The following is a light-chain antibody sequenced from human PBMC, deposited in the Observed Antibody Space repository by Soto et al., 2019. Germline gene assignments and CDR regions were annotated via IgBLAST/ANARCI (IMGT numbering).Light chain of an antibody. J-gene: IGKJ2*01. CDR2: GAS. V-gene: IGKV3-20*01. CDR1: QSVSSSY. Sequence: EIVLTQSPGTLSLSPGERATLSCRASQSVSSSYLAWYQQKPGQAPRLLIYGASSRATGVPDRFSGSGSGTDFTLTISSLEPEDFAVYYCQQYGSCPMYTFGQGTKLEIK. CDR3: QQYGSCPMYT.